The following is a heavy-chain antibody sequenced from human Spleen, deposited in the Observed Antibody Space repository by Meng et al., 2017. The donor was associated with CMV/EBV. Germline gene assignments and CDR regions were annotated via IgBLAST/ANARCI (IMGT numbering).Heavy chain of an antibody. CDR3: ARERGGDGYNYNYYAYYNLDV. V-gene: IGHV1-24*01. D-gene: IGHD5-24*01. J-gene: IGHJ6*03. CDR1: GYTVTKLS. CDR2: FDPGDGET. Sequence: ASVKVSCKVSGYTVTKLSIHWVRQAPGKGLEWMGGFDPGDGETIYAQKFQGRVTMTEDISTDTAYLELSSLRSDDTAVYYCARERGGDGYNYNYYAYYNLDVWGQGTTVTVSS.